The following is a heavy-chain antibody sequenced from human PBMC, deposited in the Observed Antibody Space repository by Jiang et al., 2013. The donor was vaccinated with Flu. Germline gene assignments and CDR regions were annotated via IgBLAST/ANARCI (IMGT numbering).Heavy chain of an antibody. CDR3: ARMRPGGLTHFDF. V-gene: IGHV2-70*04. J-gene: IGHJ4*02. CDR1: GFSLTTSGMR. CDR2: VDWDDEK. D-gene: IGHD3/OR15-3a*01. Sequence: KPTQTLTLTCTFSGFSLTTSGMRVNWIRQPPGKALEWLARVDWDDEKFYSTSLETRLTISKDTSKNQVVLTVTNVDPEDTATYYCARMRPGGLTHFDFWGQGTLVT.